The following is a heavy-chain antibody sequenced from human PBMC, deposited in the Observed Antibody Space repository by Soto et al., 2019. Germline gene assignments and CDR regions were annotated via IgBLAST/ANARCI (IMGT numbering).Heavy chain of an antibody. CDR3: ARRRYCGYDCYHKHYYGMDV. J-gene: IGHJ6*02. V-gene: IGHV1-69*08. CDR2: VIPVLTTT. Sequence: QVQLVQSGAEVKKPGSSVRVCCRSSGDTFSSYIVNWLRLAPGRGLEWMGRVIPVLTTTDYAQNFRGRVTISADRSTNTVYLDLSSLRSDDTAVYYCARRRYCGYDCYHKHYYGMDVWGQGSLVTVAS. CDR1: GDTFSSYI. D-gene: IGHD2-21*02.